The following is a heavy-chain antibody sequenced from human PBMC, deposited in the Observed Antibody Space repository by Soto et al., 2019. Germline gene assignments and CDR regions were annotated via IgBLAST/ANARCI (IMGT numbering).Heavy chain of an antibody. D-gene: IGHD6-19*01. CDR1: EYTFTDYW. J-gene: IGHJ4*02. Sequence: EVLLVQSGAELKKPGESLTISCRASEYTFTDYWITWVRQMPGAGLEWMGKIDPRDSSTNYSLSFQGHVSISADRSINTAFLHWTSLRASDTAIYYCVRHALGYRGWHYFDYWAQGTLVTVSS. CDR3: VRHALGYRGWHYFDY. V-gene: IGHV5-10-1*01. CDR2: IDPRDSST.